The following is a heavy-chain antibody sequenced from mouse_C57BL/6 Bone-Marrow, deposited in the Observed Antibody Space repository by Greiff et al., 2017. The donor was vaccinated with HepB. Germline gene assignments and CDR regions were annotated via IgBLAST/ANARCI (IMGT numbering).Heavy chain of an antibody. CDR2: IYWDDDK. J-gene: IGHJ4*01. D-gene: IGHD2-5*01. V-gene: IGHV8-12*01. Sequence: VTLKVSGPGILQSSQTLSLTCSFSGFSLSTSGMGVSWIRQPSGKGLEWLAHIYWDDDKRYNPSLKSRLTISKDTSRNQVFLKITSVDTADTATYYCARRVERFYYSNPYYYAMDYWGQGTSVTVSS. CDR3: ARRVERFYYSNPYYYAMDY. CDR1: GFSLSTSGMG.